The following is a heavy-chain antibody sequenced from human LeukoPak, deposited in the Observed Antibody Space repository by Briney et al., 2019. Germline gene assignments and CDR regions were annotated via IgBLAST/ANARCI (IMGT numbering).Heavy chain of an antibody. D-gene: IGHD6-19*01. CDR1: GFTSSNYR. CDR3: ARGAYSSGRDS. Sequence: PGGSLRLSCAASGFTSSNYRMSWRRQAPGKGLEWVSYISPTSSTIVYADSVKGRFTMARDNARNSLYLQINSLRDEDTAVYYCARGAYSSGRDSSGQRALVTVSS. J-gene: IGHJ4*02. CDR2: ISPTSSTI. V-gene: IGHV3-48*02.